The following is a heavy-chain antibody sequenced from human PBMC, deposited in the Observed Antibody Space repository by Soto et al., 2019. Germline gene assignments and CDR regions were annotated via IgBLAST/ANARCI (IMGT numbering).Heavy chain of an antibody. D-gene: IGHD6-19*01. J-gene: IGHJ4*02. CDR1: GGSFSGYY. CDR3: ARGEVAGELDY. CDR2: INHSGST. Sequence: SETLTLTCAFYGGSFSGYYWVWIRQPPGKGLEWLGEINHSGSTNYNPSLKSRVTISVDTSKNQFSLKLSSVTAADTALYYCARGEVAGELDYWGQGTLVTVSS. V-gene: IGHV4-34*01.